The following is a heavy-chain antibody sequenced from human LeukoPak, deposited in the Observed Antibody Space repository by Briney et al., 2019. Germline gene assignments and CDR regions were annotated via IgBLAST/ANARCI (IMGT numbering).Heavy chain of an antibody. CDR1: GYTFTSYG. CDR3: AKASESSVTTTGYYYYMDV. Sequence: PGASVKVSCKASGYTFTSYGITWVRQAPGQGLEWMGWISAYNGNSNYAQKLQGRVTMTTDTSSSTAYMELRSLRSDDTAVYYCAKASESSVTTTGYYYYMDVWGKGTTVTVSS. J-gene: IGHJ6*03. V-gene: IGHV1-18*01. D-gene: IGHD4-11*01. CDR2: ISAYNGNS.